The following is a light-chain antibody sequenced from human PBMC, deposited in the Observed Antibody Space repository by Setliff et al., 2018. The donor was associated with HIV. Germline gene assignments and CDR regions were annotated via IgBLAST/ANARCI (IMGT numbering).Light chain of an antibody. J-gene: IGLJ3*02. CDR2: HDS. Sequence: SYELTQPPSVSVAPGETARIPCGGNNIGSISVHWYQQKPGQAPVLVIYHDSDRSSGIPERFSGSNSGNTATLTITRVEAGDEADYYCQVWDSTSDWVCGGGTKVTV. V-gene: IGLV3-21*04. CDR1: NIGSIS. CDR3: QVWDSTSDWV.